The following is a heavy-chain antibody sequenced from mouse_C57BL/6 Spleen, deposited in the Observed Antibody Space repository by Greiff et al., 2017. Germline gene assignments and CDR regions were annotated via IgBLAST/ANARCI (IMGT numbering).Heavy chain of an antibody. CDR1: GYSFTGYY. CDR3: ARVWDY. Sequence: VQLQQSGPELVKPGASVKISCKASGYSFTGYYMNWVKQSPEKSLEWIGEINPSTGGTTYNQKFKAKATLTVDKSSSTAYMQLKSLTSEDSAVYYCARVWDYWGQGTSVTVSS. CDR2: INPSTGGT. V-gene: IGHV1-42*01. J-gene: IGHJ4*01.